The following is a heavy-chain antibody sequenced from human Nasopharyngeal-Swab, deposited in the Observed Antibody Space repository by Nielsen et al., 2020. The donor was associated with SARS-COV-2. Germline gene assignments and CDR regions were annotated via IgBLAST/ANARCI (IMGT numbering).Heavy chain of an antibody. J-gene: IGHJ5*02. Sequence: VRQMPGKGLEWIGSIYYSGSTYYNPSLKSRVTISVDTSKNQFSLKLSSVTAADTAVYYCASSSWDNWFDPWGQGTLVTVSS. D-gene: IGHD6-13*01. CDR3: ASSSWDNWFDP. V-gene: IGHV4-39*07. CDR2: IYYSGST.